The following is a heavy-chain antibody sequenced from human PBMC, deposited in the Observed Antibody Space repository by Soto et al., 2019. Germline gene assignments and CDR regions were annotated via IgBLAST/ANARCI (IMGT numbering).Heavy chain of an antibody. V-gene: IGHV1-2*04. CDR3: ARDPGGGTTNPPMWYFDY. CDR2: INPNSGGT. D-gene: IGHD1-1*01. J-gene: IGHJ4*02. CDR1: GYTFTGYY. Sequence: ASVKVSCKASGYTFTGYYMHWVRQAPGQGLEWMGWINPNSGGTNYAQKFQGWVTMTRDTSISTAYMELSRLRSDDTAVYYCARDPGGGTTNPPMWYFDYWGQGTLVTVSS.